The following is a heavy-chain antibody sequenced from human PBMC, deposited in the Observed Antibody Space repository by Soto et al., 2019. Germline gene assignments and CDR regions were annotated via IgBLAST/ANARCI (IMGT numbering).Heavy chain of an antibody. V-gene: IGHV3-30-3*01. CDR3: AREGGDHSSSWYRVYYYYGMDV. D-gene: IGHD6-13*01. CDR2: ISYDGSNK. CDR1: GFTFSSYA. J-gene: IGHJ6*02. Sequence: GGSLRLSCAASGFTFSSYAMHWVRQAPGKGLEWVAVISYDGSNKYYADSVKGRFTISRDNSKNTLYLQMNSLRAEDTAVYYCAREGGDHSSSWYRVYYYYGMDVWGQGTTVTVSS.